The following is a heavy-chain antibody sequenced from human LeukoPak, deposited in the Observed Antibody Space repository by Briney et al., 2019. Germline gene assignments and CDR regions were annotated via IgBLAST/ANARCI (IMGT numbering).Heavy chain of an antibody. J-gene: IGHJ3*02. Sequence: SVKVSCKASGGTFSSYASSWLRQAPGQGPEWMVGIIPIFGTANYAQKFQGRVTITADESTSTAYMELSSLRSEDTAVYYCARVSGSDDALDIWGQGTMVTVSS. CDR1: GGTFSSYA. CDR2: IIPIFGTA. V-gene: IGHV1-69*01. D-gene: IGHD1-26*01. CDR3: ARVSGSDDALDI.